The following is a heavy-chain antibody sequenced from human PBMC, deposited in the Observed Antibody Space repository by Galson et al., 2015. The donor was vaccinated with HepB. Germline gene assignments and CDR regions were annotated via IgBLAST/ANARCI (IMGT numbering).Heavy chain of an antibody. J-gene: IGHJ4*02. D-gene: IGHD3-10*01. CDR2: IKQDGSEK. Sequence: SLRLSCAASGFTFSSYWMSWVRQAPGKGLEWVANIKQDGSEKYYVDSVKGRFTISRDNAKNSLYLQMNSLRAEDTAVYYCARESLLLWFGELGYWGQGTLVTVSS. CDR1: GFTFSSYW. V-gene: IGHV3-7*03. CDR3: ARESLLLWFGELGY.